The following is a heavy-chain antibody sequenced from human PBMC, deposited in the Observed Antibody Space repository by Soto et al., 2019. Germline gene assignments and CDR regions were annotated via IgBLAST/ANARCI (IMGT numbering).Heavy chain of an antibody. CDR1: GYTFTGYY. CDR2: INPNSGGT. J-gene: IGHJ3*02. CDR3: ARDRGTDGYSSGWDAFDI. Sequence: SVKVSCEASGYTFTGYYMDWVRQTPGQGLEWMGWINPNSGGTNYAQKFQGWVTMTRDTSISTAYMELSRLRSDDTAVYYCARDRGTDGYSSGWDAFDIWGQGTMVTVSS. D-gene: IGHD6-25*01. V-gene: IGHV1-2*04.